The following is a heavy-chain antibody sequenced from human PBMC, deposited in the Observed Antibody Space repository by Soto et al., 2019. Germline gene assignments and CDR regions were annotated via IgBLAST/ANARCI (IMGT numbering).Heavy chain of an antibody. CDR1: GYTFTSYG. Sequence: QVQLVQSGAEVKEPGASVKVSCKASGYTFTSYGISWVRQAPGQGLEWLGRISAYNGNTNYAQKLQGRVTMTTDTLTSTAYMELRSLRSDDTAVYYCARRATQGYCSSTSCSFDYWGQGTLVTVSS. V-gene: IGHV1-18*01. CDR2: ISAYNGNT. J-gene: IGHJ4*02. D-gene: IGHD2-2*01. CDR3: ARRATQGYCSSTSCSFDY.